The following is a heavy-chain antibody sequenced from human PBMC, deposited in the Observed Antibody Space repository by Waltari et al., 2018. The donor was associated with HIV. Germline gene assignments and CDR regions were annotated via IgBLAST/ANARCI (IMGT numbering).Heavy chain of an antibody. CDR3: VRGPSCSGGTCYSLFDY. J-gene: IGHJ4*02. V-gene: IGHV1-3*01. CDR2: VNPGNGNN. CDR1: GYNFTYYG. Sequence: QVQLVQSGAEVKKPGASVTVSCKASGYNFTYYGVHWVRQDPGQRPEWMDWVNPGNGNNKYSRKFQDRLTVTRDESGGTAYMVLTSLTSEETAVYYCVRGPSCSGGTCYSLFDYWGQGTLVSVSS. D-gene: IGHD2-15*01.